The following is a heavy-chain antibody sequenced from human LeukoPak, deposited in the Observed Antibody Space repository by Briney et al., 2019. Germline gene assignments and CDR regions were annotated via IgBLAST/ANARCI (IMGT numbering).Heavy chain of an antibody. CDR2: LSSIDNT. D-gene: IGHD6-13*01. J-gene: IGHJ4*02. CDR1: GFSFSDYA. V-gene: IGHV3-23*01. Sequence: GGSLRLSCAASGFSFSDYAMSWVRQSPGKGLEGVSGLSSIDNTYYIDSVKGRFTISKDNSNNLYLQMNSLRVEDTAVYYCARNFLTTSGTMGGYWGQGTPVTVSS. CDR3: ARNFLTTSGTMGGY.